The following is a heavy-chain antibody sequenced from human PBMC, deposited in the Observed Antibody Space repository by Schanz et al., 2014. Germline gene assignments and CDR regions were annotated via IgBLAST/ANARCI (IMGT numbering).Heavy chain of an antibody. D-gene: IGHD6-6*01. Sequence: QVQLVESGGGLVKPGGSLRLSCAASGFTFSDYYMNWIRQAPGKGLEWVSYISNSGYTIYYADSVKGRFTISRDNAKNPLYLKRKSLRAEDPAGYYVARAPPPYSSSPYYWYYGMDVWGQGTTVTVSS. CDR1: GFTFSDYY. J-gene: IGHJ6*02. V-gene: IGHV3-11*01. CDR3: ARAPPPYSSSPYYWYYGMDV. CDR2: ISNSGYTI.